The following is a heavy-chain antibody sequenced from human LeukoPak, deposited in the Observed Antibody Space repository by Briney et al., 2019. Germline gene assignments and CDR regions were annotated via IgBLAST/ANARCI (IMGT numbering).Heavy chain of an antibody. V-gene: IGHV3-66*01. D-gene: IGHD6-19*01. CDR3: VRDRWPGLGDF. CDR1: GFIVSENY. Sequence: GGSLRLSCAASGFIVSENYMSWVRQAPGKGLEWVSVVYSGGTTYYADSVKGRFTISRDNSKNTLYLQMSSLRAADTAVYYCVRDRWPGLGDFWGQGTTVIVSS. CDR2: VYSGGTT. J-gene: IGHJ6*02.